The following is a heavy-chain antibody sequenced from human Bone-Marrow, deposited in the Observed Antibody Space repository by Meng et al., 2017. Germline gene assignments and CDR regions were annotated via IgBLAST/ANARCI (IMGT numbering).Heavy chain of an antibody. CDR3: AREPDHRSWLDT. Sequence: QVQLVESGGGVVQPGRSLRLSCAASGFTFSSYAMHWVRQAPGKGLEWVAVISYDGSNKYYADSVKGRFTISRDNSKNTLYLQMNSLRAEDTAVYYCAREPDHRSWLDTWGQGTLVTVSS. V-gene: IGHV3-30*04. CDR2: ISYDGSNK. D-gene: IGHD1-14*01. J-gene: IGHJ5*02. CDR1: GFTFSSYA.